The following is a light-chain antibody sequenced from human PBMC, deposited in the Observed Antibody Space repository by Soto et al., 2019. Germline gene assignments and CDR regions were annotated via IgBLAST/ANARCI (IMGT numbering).Light chain of an antibody. CDR2: DAS. V-gene: IGKV3-11*01. Sequence: ELVLTQSPSTLSLSQGARATLSCMASHSVSSYLAWYQQTPGQAPRLLIYDASNRATAIPARFIGSGSGTDFTLTISSLEPEDLAVYYCQHRSNWPPTFGQGTNLEIK. CDR1: HSVSSY. J-gene: IGKJ2*01. CDR3: QHRSNWPPT.